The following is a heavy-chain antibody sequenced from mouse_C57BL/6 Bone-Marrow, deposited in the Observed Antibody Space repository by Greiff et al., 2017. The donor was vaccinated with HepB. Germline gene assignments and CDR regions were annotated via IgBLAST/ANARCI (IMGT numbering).Heavy chain of an antibody. V-gene: IGHV5-17*01. CDR1: GFTFSDYG. Sequence: EVKLEESGGGLVKPGGSLKLSCAASGFTFSDYGMHWVRQAPEKGLEWVAYISSGSSTIYYADTVKGRFTISRDNAKNTLFLQMTSLRSEDTAMYYCAFHSNPGSAMDYWGQGTSVTVSS. J-gene: IGHJ4*01. D-gene: IGHD2-5*01. CDR3: AFHSNPGSAMDY. CDR2: ISSGSSTI.